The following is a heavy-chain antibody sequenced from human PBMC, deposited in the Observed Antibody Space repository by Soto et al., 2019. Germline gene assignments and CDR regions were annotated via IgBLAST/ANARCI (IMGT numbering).Heavy chain of an antibody. Sequence: QMQLVQSGPEVKKPGTSVKVSCKTSGFSFTSSAMQWVRQARGQRLEWIGWIVVGSGHTNNAQKFQERVTITSDMSTRPAYMELRSLRSEDTAVYYCAAAFSTSGGYYGMDVWGQGTTVTVSS. V-gene: IGHV1-58*02. CDR3: AAAFSTSGGYYGMDV. CDR1: GFSFTSSA. D-gene: IGHD2-2*01. CDR2: IVVGSGHT. J-gene: IGHJ6*02.